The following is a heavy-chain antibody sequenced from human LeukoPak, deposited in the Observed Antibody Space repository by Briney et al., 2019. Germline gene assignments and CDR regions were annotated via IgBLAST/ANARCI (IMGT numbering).Heavy chain of an antibody. CDR2: IYYSGST. CDR1: GGSISSYY. V-gene: IGHV4-59*01. Sequence: SETLSLTCTVSGGSISSYYWSWIRQPPGKGLEWIGYIYYSGSTNYNPSLKSRVTISVDTSKNRFSLKLSSVTAADTAVYYCARVQVSAFDIWGQGTMVTVSS. J-gene: IGHJ3*02. CDR3: ARVQVSAFDI.